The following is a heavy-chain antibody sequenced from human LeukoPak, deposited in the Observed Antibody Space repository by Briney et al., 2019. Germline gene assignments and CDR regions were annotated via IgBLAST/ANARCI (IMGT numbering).Heavy chain of an antibody. J-gene: IGHJ4*02. Sequence: SETLSLTCTVSGGSISSYYWSWIRQPPGKGLEWIGYIYYSGSTNYNPSLKSRVTISVDTSKNQFSLKLSSVTAADTAVYYCAREVRVFYIGYCSSTSCPHYFDYWGQGTLVTVSS. CDR1: GGSISSYY. CDR3: AREVRVFYIGYCSSTSCPHYFDY. D-gene: IGHD2-2*01. CDR2: IYYSGST. V-gene: IGHV4-59*01.